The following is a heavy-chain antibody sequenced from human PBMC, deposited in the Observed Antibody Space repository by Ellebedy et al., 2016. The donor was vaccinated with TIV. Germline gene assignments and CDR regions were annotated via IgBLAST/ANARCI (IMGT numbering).Heavy chain of an antibody. D-gene: IGHD6-13*01. CDR1: GGSISTIRYY. V-gene: IGHV4-39*01. CDR3: ARGTSIAAGAL. J-gene: IGHJ4*02. CDR2: IHYSGST. Sequence: MPGGSLRLSCTVSGGSISTIRYYWGWNRQSPGKGLEWIGNIHYSGSTDYTPSLESRVTISVDTSKNQFSLELRSVTAADTAVYFCARGTSIAAGALWGPGILVTVSS.